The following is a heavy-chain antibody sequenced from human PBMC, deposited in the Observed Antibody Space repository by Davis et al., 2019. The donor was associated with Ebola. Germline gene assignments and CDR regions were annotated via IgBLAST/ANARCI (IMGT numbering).Heavy chain of an antibody. CDR1: GFTFSSYW. Sequence: GESLKISCAASGFTFSSYWMHWVRQAPGKGLVWVSRINSDGSSTSYADSVKGRFTISRDNAKNTLYLQMNSLRAEDTAVYYCARDKWDVVVVAATPENWFDPWGQGTLVTVSS. D-gene: IGHD2-15*01. CDR3: ARDKWDVVVVAATPENWFDP. CDR2: INSDGSST. V-gene: IGHV3-74*01. J-gene: IGHJ5*02.